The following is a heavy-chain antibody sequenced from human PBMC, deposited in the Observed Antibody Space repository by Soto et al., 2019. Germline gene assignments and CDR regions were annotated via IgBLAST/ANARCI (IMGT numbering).Heavy chain of an antibody. CDR2: INHSGST. V-gene: IGHV4-34*01. CDR3: ATGPMVRGYFDY. Sequence: TSETLSLTCAVYGGSFSGYYWSWIRQPPGKGLEWIGEINHSGSTNYNPSLKSRVTISVDTSKNQFSLKLSSVTAADTAVYYCATGPMVRGYFDYWGQGTLFTVSS. CDR1: GGSFSGYY. D-gene: IGHD3-10*01. J-gene: IGHJ4*02.